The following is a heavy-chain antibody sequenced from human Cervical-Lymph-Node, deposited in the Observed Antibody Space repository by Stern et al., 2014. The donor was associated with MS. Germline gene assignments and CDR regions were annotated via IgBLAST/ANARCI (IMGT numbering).Heavy chain of an antibody. CDR3: AAEPMYYSDSVGAFDI. CDR2: IVPGNGNT. D-gene: IGHD3-22*01. CDR1: GFTFTSSD. Sequence: QMQLVQSGPEVKKPGTSVKVSCKASGFTFTSSDVQWVRQARGQRLEWIGWIVPGNGNTNSAQKFPERVTMTRDKSRSTAYMELSSLRSEDTAVYYCAAEPMYYSDSVGAFDIWGQGTMVTVSS. J-gene: IGHJ3*02. V-gene: IGHV1-58*01.